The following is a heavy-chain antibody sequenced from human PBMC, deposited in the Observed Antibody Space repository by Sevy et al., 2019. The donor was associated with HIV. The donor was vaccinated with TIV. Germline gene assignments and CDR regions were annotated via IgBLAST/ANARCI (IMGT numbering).Heavy chain of an antibody. Sequence: GGSLRLSCAASGFSLDDYAMHWVRQSSGKGLEWVAGISWNSGSIGYAESVKGRFTISRDNARNTLYLQMNNMRSEDTVLYYWARVIGAGRNSETSRPPFFFYCFDSWGQGTLVTVSS. J-gene: IGHJ4*02. CDR3: ARVIGAGRNSETSRPPFFFYCFDS. CDR2: ISWNSGSI. V-gene: IGHV3-9*01. CDR1: GFSLDDYA. D-gene: IGHD3-3*02.